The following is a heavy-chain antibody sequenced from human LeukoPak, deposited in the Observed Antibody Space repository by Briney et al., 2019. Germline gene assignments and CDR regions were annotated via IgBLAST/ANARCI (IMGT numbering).Heavy chain of an antibody. CDR3: ARDLVAMVRGGTGMDV. J-gene: IGHJ6*02. Sequence: PGGSLRLSCAASGFTFSSYSMNWVRQAPGKGLEWVSYTSSSSSTIYYADSVKGRFTISRDNAKNSLYLQMNSLRAEDTAVYYCARDLVAMVRGGTGMDVWGQGTTVTVSS. CDR1: GFTFSSYS. V-gene: IGHV3-48*01. CDR2: TSSSSSTI. D-gene: IGHD3-10*01.